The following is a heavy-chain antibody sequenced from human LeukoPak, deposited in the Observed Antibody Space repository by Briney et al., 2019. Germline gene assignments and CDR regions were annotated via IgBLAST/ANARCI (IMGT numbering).Heavy chain of an antibody. CDR1: GGSISSGSYD. D-gene: IGHD5-18*01. V-gene: IGHV4-61*02. CDR2: IYTSGST. Sequence: PSQTLSLTCTVSGGSISSGSYDWGWIRQRAGKGLEWIGRIYTSGSTNDNPSVKSRSTISADTSKNQFSLKLSSVTAADTAVYYCARGRLGRRIQLWHQLGWFDPWGQGTLVTVSS. CDR3: ARGRLGRRIQLWHQLGWFDP. J-gene: IGHJ5*02.